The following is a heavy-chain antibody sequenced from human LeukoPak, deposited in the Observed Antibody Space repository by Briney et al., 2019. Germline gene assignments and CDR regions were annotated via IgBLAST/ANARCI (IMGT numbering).Heavy chain of an antibody. CDR1: GFTFSSYW. Sequence: GGSLRLSCAASGFTFSSYWVPWVRQAPGKGLMWVSRINPDGSTIDYADSVKGRFTISRDNAKNTLYLQMNSLRAEDTAVYYCARAGYYRFDYWGQGTLVTVSS. CDR3: ARAGYYRFDY. CDR2: INPDGSTI. J-gene: IGHJ4*02. V-gene: IGHV3-74*01. D-gene: IGHD1-26*01.